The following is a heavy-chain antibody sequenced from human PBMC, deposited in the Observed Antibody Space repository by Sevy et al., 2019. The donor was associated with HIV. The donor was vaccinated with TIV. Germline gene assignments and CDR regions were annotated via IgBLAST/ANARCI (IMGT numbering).Heavy chain of an antibody. CDR2: ISSSGSTI. CDR1: GFTFSSYS. J-gene: IGHJ3*02. CDR3: ARDHFYDYVWGSYRPDAFDI. D-gene: IGHD3-16*02. V-gene: IGHV3-48*02. Sequence: GGSLRLSCAASGFTFSSYSMNWVRQAPGKGLEWVSYISSSGSTIYYADSVKGRFTISRDNAKNSLYLQMNSLRDEDTAVYYCARDHFYDYVWGSYRPDAFDIWGQGTMVTVSS.